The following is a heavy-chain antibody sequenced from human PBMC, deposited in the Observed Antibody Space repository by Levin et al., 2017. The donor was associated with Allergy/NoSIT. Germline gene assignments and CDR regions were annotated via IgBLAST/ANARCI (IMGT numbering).Heavy chain of an antibody. V-gene: IGHV3-7*01. D-gene: IGHD5-12*01. Sequence: PGGSLRLSCAASGFTFSRYGMNWVRQGPGKGLEWVANIKEDGSERYYVDSVKGRFTISRDNAENSLYLQMDGLRVEATAVYYCARLQFNSGRSADYWGQGTLVTVSS. CDR3: ARLQFNSGRSADY. J-gene: IGHJ4*02. CDR2: IKEDGSER. CDR1: GFTFSRYG.